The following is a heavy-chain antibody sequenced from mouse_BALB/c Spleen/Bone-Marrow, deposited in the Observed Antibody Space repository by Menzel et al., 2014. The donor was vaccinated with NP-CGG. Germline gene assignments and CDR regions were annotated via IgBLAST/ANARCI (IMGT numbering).Heavy chain of an antibody. J-gene: IGHJ2*01. CDR2: INPSTGYT. V-gene: IGHV1-7*01. Sequence: QVQLKQSGAELAKPGASVKMSCKASGYTFTSYWMHWVKQRPGQGLEWIGYINPSTGYTEYNQKFKDKATLTADKSSSTAYMQLSSLTSEDSAVYCCARSYYGYLYYFDYWGQGTTLTVSS. CDR1: GYTFTSYW. D-gene: IGHD1-2*01. CDR3: ARSYYGYLYYFDY.